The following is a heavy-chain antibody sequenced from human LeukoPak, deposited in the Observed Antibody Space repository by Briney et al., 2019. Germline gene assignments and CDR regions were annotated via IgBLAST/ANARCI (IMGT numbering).Heavy chain of an antibody. D-gene: IGHD3-22*01. J-gene: IGHJ6*02. V-gene: IGHV3-23*01. CDR2: ISDSGGST. CDR3: AKDSYYYDSSGYYRGYYGMDV. CDR1: GFTFSSYA. Sequence: PGGSLRLSCAASGFTFSSYAMSWVRQAPGKGLEWVSGISDSGGSTYSADSVKGRFTISRDNSKNTLYLQMNSLRAEDTAVYYCAKDSYYYDSSGYYRGYYGMDVWGQGTTVTVSS.